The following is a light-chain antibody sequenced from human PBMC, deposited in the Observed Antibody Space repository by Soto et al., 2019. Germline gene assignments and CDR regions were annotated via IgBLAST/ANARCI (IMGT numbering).Light chain of an antibody. J-gene: IGLJ2*01. CDR2: EVT. V-gene: IGLV2-8*01. CDR1: SSDVGGYNS. Sequence: ALTQPPSASGSPGQSVTISCTGTSSDVGGYNSVSWYQQHPGKAPKLMIYEVTKRPSGVPDRFSGSKSGNTASLTVSGLQAEDEADYYCSSYAGRNNLVFGGGTKLTVL. CDR3: SSYAGRNNLV.